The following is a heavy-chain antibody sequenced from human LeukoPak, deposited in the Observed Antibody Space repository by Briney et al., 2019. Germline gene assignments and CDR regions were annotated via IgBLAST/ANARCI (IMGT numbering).Heavy chain of an antibody. D-gene: IGHD6-13*01. CDR2: INAGNGNT. J-gene: IGHJ5*02. CDR1: GYTFTSYA. Sequence: GASVKVSCKASGYTFTSYAMYWVRQAPGQRLEWMGWINAGNGNTKYSQKFQGRVTITRDTSASTAYMELSSLRSEDTAVYYCARAIIAAADSNWFDPWGQGTLVTVSS. V-gene: IGHV1-3*01. CDR3: ARAIIAAADSNWFDP.